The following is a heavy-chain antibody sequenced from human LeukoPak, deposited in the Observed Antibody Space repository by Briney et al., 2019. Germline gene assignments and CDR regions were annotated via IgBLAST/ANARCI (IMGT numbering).Heavy chain of an antibody. CDR3: ARDIALGSGKYYFDY. V-gene: IGHV4-34*01. CDR1: GGSFSGYY. J-gene: IGHJ4*02. CDR2: INHSGST. D-gene: IGHD3-10*01. Sequence: PSETLSLTCAVYGGSFSGYYWSWIRQPPGKGLEWIGEINHSGSTNYNPSLKSRVTISVDTSKNQFSLRLSSVTAADTAVYFCARDIALGSGKYYFDYWGQGTLVTVSS.